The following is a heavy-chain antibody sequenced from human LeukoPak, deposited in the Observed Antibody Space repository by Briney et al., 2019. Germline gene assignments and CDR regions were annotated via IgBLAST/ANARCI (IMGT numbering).Heavy chain of an antibody. V-gene: IGHV3-23*01. CDR2: ISGSGGST. CDR1: GFTISSYA. Sequence: GGSLRLSCAASGFTISSYAMSWVRQAPGKGLEWVSAISGSGGSTYYADSVKGRFTISRDNSKNTLYLQMNSLRAEDTAVYYCAKAGKYYDILTGYYDAAWFDPWGQGTLVTVSS. CDR3: AKAGKYYDILTGYYDAAWFDP. J-gene: IGHJ5*02. D-gene: IGHD3-9*01.